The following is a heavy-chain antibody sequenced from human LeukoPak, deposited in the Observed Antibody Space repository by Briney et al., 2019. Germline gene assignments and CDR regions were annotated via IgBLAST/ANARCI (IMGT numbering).Heavy chain of an antibody. CDR3: ARDGHWEVTRGHYFDY. CDR1: GFTFSNYW. CDR2: IKVDGSET. D-gene: IGHD4-11*01. Sequence: GGSLRLSCVASGFTFSNYWMSWVRQVPGKGLEWLANIKVDGSETYYVDSLKGRFTISRDNAKNSVYLQMNSLRVEDTAVYYCARDGHWEVTRGHYFDYWGQGTLVTVSS. V-gene: IGHV3-7*01. J-gene: IGHJ4*02.